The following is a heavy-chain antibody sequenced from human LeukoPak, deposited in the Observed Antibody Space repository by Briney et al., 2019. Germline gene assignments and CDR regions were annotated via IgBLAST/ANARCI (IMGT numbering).Heavy chain of an antibody. J-gene: IGHJ3*02. Sequence: ASVKVSCKASGYTFTSYAMHWVRRAPGQRLEWMGWINAGNGNTKYSQKFQGRVTITRDTSASTAYMELSSLRSEDTAVYYCARDPRNYYGSGSYSGAFDIWGQGTMVTVSS. V-gene: IGHV1-3*01. CDR3: ARDPRNYYGSGSYSGAFDI. D-gene: IGHD3-10*01. CDR2: INAGNGNT. CDR1: GYTFTSYA.